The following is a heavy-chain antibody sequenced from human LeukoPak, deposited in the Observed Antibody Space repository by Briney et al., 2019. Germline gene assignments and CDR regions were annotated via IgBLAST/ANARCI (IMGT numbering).Heavy chain of an antibody. V-gene: IGHV3-30*02. CDR2: IRYDGSNK. J-gene: IGHJ4*02. CDR3: ARDRGFSGRITMVRGSYYFDY. Sequence: GGSLRLSCAASGFTFSSYGMHWVRQAPGKGLEWVAFIRYDGSNKYYADSVKGRFTISRDNAKNSLYLQMNSLRAEDTALYHCARDRGFSGRITMVRGSYYFDYWGQGTLVTVSS. D-gene: IGHD3-10*01. CDR1: GFTFSSYG.